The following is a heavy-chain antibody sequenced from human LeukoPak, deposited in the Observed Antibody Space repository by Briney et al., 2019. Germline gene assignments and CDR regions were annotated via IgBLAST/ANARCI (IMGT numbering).Heavy chain of an antibody. CDR1: GFTFSSYD. D-gene: IGHD6-19*01. Sequence: GGSLRLSCAASGFTFSSYDMHWVRQATGKGLEWVSAIGTAGDTYYPGSVKGRFTISREIAKNSLYLQMNSLRAGDTAVYYCARALAVAGTYYYGMDVWGQGTTVTVSS. CDR3: ARALAVAGTYYYGMDV. CDR2: IGTAGDT. V-gene: IGHV3-13*04. J-gene: IGHJ6*02.